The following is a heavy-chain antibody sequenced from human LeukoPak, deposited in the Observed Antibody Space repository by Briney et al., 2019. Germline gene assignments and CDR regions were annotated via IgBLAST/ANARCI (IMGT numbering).Heavy chain of an antibody. CDR3: ARHFAYSSSSYFDY. J-gene: IGHJ4*02. CDR2: AYYTGST. D-gene: IGHD6-6*01. CDR1: GGSVSNYY. Sequence: PSETLSLTCSVSGGSVSNYYWSWIRQPPGKGLEWIGYAYYTGSTNYNPSLKSRVTMFEDKSKNQFSPRLYSVTVADTAVYYCARHFAYSSSSYFDYWGQGSLVTVSS. V-gene: IGHV4-59*08.